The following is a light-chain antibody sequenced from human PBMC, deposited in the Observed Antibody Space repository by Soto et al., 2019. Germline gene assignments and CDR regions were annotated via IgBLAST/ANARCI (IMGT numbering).Light chain of an antibody. J-gene: IGLJ2*01. Sequence: QSVLTQSSSASASLGSSVKLTCTLSSGHTTYIIAWHQQQPGKAPRYLMKLETSGSYNKGSGVPDRFSGSSSGADRYLTISNLQFEDEADYYCETWDINTHVVFVGGTKLTVL. CDR3: ETWDINTHVV. CDR2: LETSGSY. CDR1: SGHTTYI. V-gene: IGLV4-60*02.